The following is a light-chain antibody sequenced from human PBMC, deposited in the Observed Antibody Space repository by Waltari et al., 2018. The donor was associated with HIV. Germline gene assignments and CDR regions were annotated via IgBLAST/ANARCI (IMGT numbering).Light chain of an antibody. CDR1: QSINRY. J-gene: IGKJ5*01. Sequence: EIVLTQSPATLSLSPGERATLTCRASQSINRYLAWYQQKPGQAPRLLIYGASNRANGIPDRFSGSGSGTDFTLSISRLEPEDFAVYYCQQYGSSPRTFGQGTRLEI. CDR3: QQYGSSPRT. CDR2: GAS. V-gene: IGKV3-20*01.